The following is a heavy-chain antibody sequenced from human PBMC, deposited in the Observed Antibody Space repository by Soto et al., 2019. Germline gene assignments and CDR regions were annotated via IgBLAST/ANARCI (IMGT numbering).Heavy chain of an antibody. CDR3: ARESGDWPLNWFDP. CDR2: ITSDGKSK. V-gene: IGHV3-74*01. J-gene: IGHJ5*02. Sequence: VHLVESGGGLVQPGGSLRLSCAASGLNFSNHWMHWVRQRPGEGLVWVSRITSDGKSKAYAESVKGRFAISRDNAKNTLYLQMNGLTAEDTAVYYCARESGDWPLNWFDPWGQGTLVTVSS. D-gene: IGHD2-21*02. CDR1: GLNFSNHW.